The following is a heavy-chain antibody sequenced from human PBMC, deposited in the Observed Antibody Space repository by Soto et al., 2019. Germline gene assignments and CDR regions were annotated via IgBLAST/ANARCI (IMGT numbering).Heavy chain of an antibody. CDR3: ARDLDCISSSCQADY. CDR2: FNPIYGTA. CDR1: GDTFSRHI. J-gene: IGHJ4*02. Sequence: QVQLVQSGTEVKKPGSSVKVSCKASGDTFSRHIISWVRQAPGQGLEWMGMFNPIYGTANYAQKFQGRVTITADKSTTTAYMGLSSLRSEDTAVYYCARDLDCISSSCQADYWGQGTLVTVSS. D-gene: IGHD2-2*01. V-gene: IGHV1-69*08.